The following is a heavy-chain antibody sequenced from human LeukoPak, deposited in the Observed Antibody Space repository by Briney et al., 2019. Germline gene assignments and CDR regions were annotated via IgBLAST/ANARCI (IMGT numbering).Heavy chain of an antibody. CDR1: GGSISSYY. J-gene: IGHJ5*02. CDR3: AREDYGDYGGFDP. V-gene: IGHV4-59*08. D-gene: IGHD4-17*01. Sequence: SETLSLTCTVSGGSISSYYWSWIRQPPGKGLEWIGYIYYSGSTNYNPSLKSRVTISVDTSKNQFSLKLSSVTAADTAVYYCAREDYGDYGGFDPWGQGTLVTVSS. CDR2: IYYSGST.